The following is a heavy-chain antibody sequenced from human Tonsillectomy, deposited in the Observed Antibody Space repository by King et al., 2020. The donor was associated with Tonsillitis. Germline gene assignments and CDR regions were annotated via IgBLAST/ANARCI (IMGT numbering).Heavy chain of an antibody. Sequence: VQLVESGGGLVQPGGSLRLSCAASGFTFISYAMGWVRQAPGKGLEWVSTISGSSYSTYYPDPVKGRFTISRDNSNHTLYLQMHSLRPEDTALYYCAKLPHSSGWSSPFDYWGQGTLVTVSS. CDR3: AKLPHSSGWSSPFDY. CDR1: GFTFISYA. J-gene: IGHJ4*02. CDR2: ISGSSYST. D-gene: IGHD6-19*01. V-gene: IGHV3-23*04.